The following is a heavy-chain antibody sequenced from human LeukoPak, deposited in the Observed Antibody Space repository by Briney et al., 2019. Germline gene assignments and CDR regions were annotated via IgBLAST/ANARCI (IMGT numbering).Heavy chain of an antibody. J-gene: IGHJ5*02. Sequence: PGGSLRLSCAASGFTFSSYSMNWVRQAPGKGLEWVSSISSSSSYIYYADSVKGRFTISRDNVMNSLYLQMNSLRAEDTAVYYCARGGRITIFGVVIMRVNWFDPWGQGTLVTVSS. D-gene: IGHD3-3*01. CDR2: ISSSSSYI. CDR3: ARGGRITIFGVVIMRVNWFDP. V-gene: IGHV3-21*01. CDR1: GFTFSSYS.